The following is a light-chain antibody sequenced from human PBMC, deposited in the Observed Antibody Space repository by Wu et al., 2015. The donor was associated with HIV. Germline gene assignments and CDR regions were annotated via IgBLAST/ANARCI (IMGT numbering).Light chain of an antibody. CDR3: LQYNYYPPLT. CDR2: RTS. CDR1: QDVNNY. J-gene: IGKJ4*01. V-gene: IGKV1-8*01. Sequence: RVTQSPASLSAFAGDRVTITCRSSQDVNNYLAWYQQKPGKAPKLLIYRTSILQTGVPSRFSGGVSGADFTLTIDSLQSEDVATYHCLQYNYYPPLTFGGGTKV.